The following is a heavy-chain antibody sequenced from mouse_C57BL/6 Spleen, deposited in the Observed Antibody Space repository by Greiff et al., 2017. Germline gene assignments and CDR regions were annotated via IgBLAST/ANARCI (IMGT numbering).Heavy chain of an antibody. V-gene: IGHV3-6*01. CDR1: GYSITSGYY. Sequence: EVQRVESGPGLVKPSQSLSLTCSVTGYSITSGYYWNWIRQFPGNKLEWMGYISYDGSNNYNPSLKNRISITRDTSKNQFFLKLNSVTTEDTATYYCARGFTTVDWYFDVWGTGTTVTVSS. J-gene: IGHJ1*03. CDR3: ARGFTTVDWYFDV. D-gene: IGHD1-1*01. CDR2: ISYDGSN.